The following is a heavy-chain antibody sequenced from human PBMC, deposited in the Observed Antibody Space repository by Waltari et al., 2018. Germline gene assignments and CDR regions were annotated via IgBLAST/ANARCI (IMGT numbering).Heavy chain of an antibody. CDR1: GDSMNYW. Sequence: QLQLQESGPGLVQPAWNLSLLCAVSGDSMNYWWSWVRQPPGKRLEWIGQVLGSGRTNYNPSFASRVTISLDTSTHQFALKMTSATAADTALYYCARDRGRGLYLDTWGQGILVTVSP. V-gene: IGHV4-4*02. CDR3: ARDRGRGLYLDT. J-gene: IGHJ4*02. CDR2: VLGSGRT. D-gene: IGHD2-15*01.